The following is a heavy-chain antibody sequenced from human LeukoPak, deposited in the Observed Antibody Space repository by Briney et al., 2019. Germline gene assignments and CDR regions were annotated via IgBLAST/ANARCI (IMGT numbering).Heavy chain of an antibody. V-gene: IGHV4-38-2*02. CDR1: GYSISSGYY. D-gene: IGHD4-17*01. Sequence: SETLSLTCTVSGYSISSGYYWGWIRQPPGKGLEWIGSIYHSGSVYFNPSLKSRVTISVDTTNNQFSLKLSSVTAADTAVYYCASTITVTTDYWGQGTLVTVSS. J-gene: IGHJ4*02. CDR3: ASTITVTTDY. CDR2: IYHSGSV.